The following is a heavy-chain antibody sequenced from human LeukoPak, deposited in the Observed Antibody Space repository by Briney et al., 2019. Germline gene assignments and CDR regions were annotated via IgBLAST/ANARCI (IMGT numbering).Heavy chain of an antibody. Sequence: SQTLSLTCTVSGCSISSGSYYWSWIRQPAGKGLEWIGRIYTSGSTNYNPSLKSRVTISVDTSKNQFSLKLSSVTAADTAVYYCARDRGDGYNLNAFDIWGQGTMVTVSS. CDR1: GCSISSGSYY. CDR2: IYTSGST. V-gene: IGHV4-61*02. J-gene: IGHJ3*02. D-gene: IGHD5-24*01. CDR3: ARDRGDGYNLNAFDI.